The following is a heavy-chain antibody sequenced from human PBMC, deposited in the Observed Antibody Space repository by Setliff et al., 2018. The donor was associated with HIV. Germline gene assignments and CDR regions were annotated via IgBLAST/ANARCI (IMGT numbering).Heavy chain of an antibody. CDR3: ARDAFDYNGYYYSYMDV. J-gene: IGHJ6*03. V-gene: IGHV1-46*01. CDR1: GYTFTNYY. D-gene: IGHD4-4*01. Sequence: ASVKVSCKASGYTFTNYYIHWVRQAPGKGLEWMGINNPSGGSTTYAKKFQGRVTMTRDTSTSTVYMELSSLRSEDTAVDYCARDAFDYNGYYYSYMDVWGKGTKVTVSS. CDR2: NNPSGGST.